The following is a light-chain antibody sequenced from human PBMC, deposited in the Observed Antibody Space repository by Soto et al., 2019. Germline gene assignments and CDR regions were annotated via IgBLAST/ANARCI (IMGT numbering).Light chain of an antibody. Sequence: DIPMTQSPSSLSASVGDRVTITCRASQSISSYLNWYQQKPGKAPKLLIYAASSLQSGVPSRVSGSGSGTDFTLTISSLQPEDFATYYCQQSYSTPRTFGQGTRLEIK. CDR3: QQSYSTPRT. V-gene: IGKV1-39*01. CDR1: QSISSY. J-gene: IGKJ5*01. CDR2: AAS.